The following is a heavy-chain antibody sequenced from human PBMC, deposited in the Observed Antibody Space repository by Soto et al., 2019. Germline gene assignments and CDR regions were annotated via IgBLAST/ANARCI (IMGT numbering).Heavy chain of an antibody. V-gene: IGHV4-31*03. CDR2: IYYSGST. D-gene: IGHD3-10*01. J-gene: IGHJ6*02. Sequence: SETLSLTCTVSGGSISSGGYYWSWIRQHPGKGLEWIGYIYYSGSTYYNPSLKSRVTISVDTSKNRFSLKLSSVTAADTAVYYCARGGRGVYPDYYGMDVWGQGTTVTVSS. CDR3: ARGGRGVYPDYYGMDV. CDR1: GGSISSGGYY.